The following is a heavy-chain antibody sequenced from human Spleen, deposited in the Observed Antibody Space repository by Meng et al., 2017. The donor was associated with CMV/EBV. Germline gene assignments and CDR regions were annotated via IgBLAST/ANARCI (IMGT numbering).Heavy chain of an antibody. D-gene: IGHD6-6*01. CDR2: INNSGST. V-gene: IGHV4-34*01. Sequence: LRLSCAVYGGSFSGYYLSWIRQSPGKGLEWIGEINNSGSTNYIPSLRSRVTISLDTSKNQFSLKLSSVTAADTAVYYCARIGYSSSYYYWGQGTLVTVSS. CDR3: ARIGYSSSYYY. CDR1: GGSFSGYY. J-gene: IGHJ4*02.